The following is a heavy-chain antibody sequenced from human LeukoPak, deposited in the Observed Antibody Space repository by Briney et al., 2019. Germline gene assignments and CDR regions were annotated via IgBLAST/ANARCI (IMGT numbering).Heavy chain of an antibody. D-gene: IGHD1-7*01. V-gene: IGHV1-69*05. CDR3: ASSSNWNYIMAY. J-gene: IGHJ4*02. CDR2: IIPIFGTA. Sequence: SVKVSCMASGGTFSSDAISWVRQAPGQGLECMGGIIPIFGTANYAQKFQGRVTITTGESTSTAYMELSSLRSEDTAVYYCASSSNWNYIMAYWGQGTLVTVSS. CDR1: GGTFSSDA.